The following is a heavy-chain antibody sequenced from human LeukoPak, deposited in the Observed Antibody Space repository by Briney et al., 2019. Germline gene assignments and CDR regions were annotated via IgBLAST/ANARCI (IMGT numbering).Heavy chain of an antibody. Sequence: GGSLRLSCAASGIIFSTYGMSWVRQAPGKGLEWVSAISGSGDSAYYADSVKGRFTISRDNSKSTLHLQMNSLRAEDTAIYYCAKDHSWYSGSGPSYDYWGQGTLVTVSS. V-gene: IGHV3-23*01. J-gene: IGHJ4*02. CDR2: ISGSGDSA. CDR1: GIIFSTYG. D-gene: IGHD3-10*01. CDR3: AKDHSWYSGSGPSYDY.